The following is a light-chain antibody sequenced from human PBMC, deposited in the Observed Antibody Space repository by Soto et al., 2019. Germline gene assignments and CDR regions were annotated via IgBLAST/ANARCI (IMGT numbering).Light chain of an antibody. CDR3: QHFANSIT. J-gene: IGKJ5*01. Sequence: EIVMTQSPATLSVSPGQGATLSCRASQPISRNLAWYQQKPGQAPRLLIYGASTRATGLPDRFSGSGSGTDFTLSISMPEPDDFAVYYCQHFANSITFGQGTRLE. CDR2: GAS. V-gene: IGKV3D-15*01. CDR1: QPISRN.